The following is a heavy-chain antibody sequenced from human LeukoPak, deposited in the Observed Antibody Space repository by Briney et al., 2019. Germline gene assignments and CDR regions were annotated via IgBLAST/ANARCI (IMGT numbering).Heavy chain of an antibody. J-gene: IGHJ4*02. D-gene: IGHD5-18*01. Sequence: GGSLRLSCAASGXTFDDYGMSWVRQAPGKGLEWVSAINWNGGSTGYADSVKGRFNISRDNAKNSVYLQMNTLRAEDTALFYCARRVDTSMALDYWGQGTLVTVSS. CDR3: ARRVDTSMALDY. CDR2: INWNGGST. CDR1: GXTFDDYG. V-gene: IGHV3-20*04.